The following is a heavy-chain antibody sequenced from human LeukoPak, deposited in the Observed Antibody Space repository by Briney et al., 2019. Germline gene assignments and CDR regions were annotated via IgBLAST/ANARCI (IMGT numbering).Heavy chain of an antibody. D-gene: IGHD3-22*01. CDR1: GFTFSSYW. CDR3: AKDKVYYDSSGYYFFDY. V-gene: IGHV3-74*01. J-gene: IGHJ4*02. CDR2: INTDGSST. Sequence: GGSLRLSCAASGFTFSSYWMHWVRQAPGKGLVWVSRINTDGSSTSYADSVKGRFTISRDNDKNTLYLQMNSLRAEDTAVYYCAKDKVYYDSSGYYFFDYWGQGTLVTVSS.